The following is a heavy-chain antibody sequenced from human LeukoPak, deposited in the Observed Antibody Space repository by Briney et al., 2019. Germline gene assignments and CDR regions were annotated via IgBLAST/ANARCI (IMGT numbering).Heavy chain of an antibody. CDR3: ARVDYDRSGSYYGLDY. CDR2: TYYRSKWYN. V-gene: IGHV6-1*01. CDR1: GDSVFSNSAA. D-gene: IGHD3-22*01. J-gene: IGHJ4*02. Sequence: SQTLSLTCAISGDSVFSNSAAWNWIRQSPSRGLEWLGRTYYRSKWYNDYAVSVKGRVTINPDTSKNQFSLQLNSVTPEDTAVYYCARVDYDRSGSYYGLDYWGQGTLVTVSS.